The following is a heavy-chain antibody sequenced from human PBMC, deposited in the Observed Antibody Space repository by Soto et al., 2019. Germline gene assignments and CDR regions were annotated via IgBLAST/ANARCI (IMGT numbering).Heavy chain of an antibody. CDR2: ISAYNGNT. J-gene: IGHJ5*02. V-gene: IGHV1-18*01. CDR3: ARALLMTTVTTHPNWFDP. CDR1: GYTFSRHG. D-gene: IGHD4-4*01. Sequence: GASVKVSCKASGYTFSRHGKNWVRPAPGQRLEWMGWISAYNGNTNYAQKLQGRVTMTTDTSTSTAYMELRSLRSDDTAVYYCARALLMTTVTTHPNWFDPWGQGTLVTVSS.